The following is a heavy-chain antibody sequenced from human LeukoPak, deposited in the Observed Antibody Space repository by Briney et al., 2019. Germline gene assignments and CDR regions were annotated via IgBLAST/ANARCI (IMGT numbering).Heavy chain of an antibody. D-gene: IGHD2-21*02. CDR1: GFTFSSYA. J-gene: IGHJ4*02. CDR2: ITNSGGNT. V-gene: IGHV3-23*01. CDR3: AKDSSIVVVTATPLDY. Sequence: GGSLRLSCAAAGFTFSSYAVSWVRQAPGKGLEWVSGITNSGGNTYYADSVKGRFTISRDNSKNTLYLQMNSLRAEDTALYYCAKDSSIVVVTATPLDYWGQGILVTVSS.